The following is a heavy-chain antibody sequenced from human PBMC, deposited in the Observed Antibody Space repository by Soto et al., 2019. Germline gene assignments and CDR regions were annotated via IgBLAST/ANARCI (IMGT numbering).Heavy chain of an antibody. CDR2: IYYSGST. J-gene: IGHJ5*02. CDR3: ARAGLAAAEQWGNWFDP. D-gene: IGHD6-13*01. V-gene: IGHV4-59*01. CDR1: GGSISSYY. Sequence: SETLSLTCTVSGGSISSYYWSWIRQPPGKGLEWIGYIYYSGSTNYNPSLKSRVTISVDTSKNQFSLKLSSVTAADTAVYYCARAGLAAAEQWGNWFDPWGQGTLVTVSS.